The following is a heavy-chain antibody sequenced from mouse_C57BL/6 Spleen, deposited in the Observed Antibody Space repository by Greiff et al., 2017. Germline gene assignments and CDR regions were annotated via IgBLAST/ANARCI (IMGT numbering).Heavy chain of an antibody. CDR2: ISNGGGST. J-gene: IGHJ4*01. Sequence: EVQGVESGGGLVQPGGSLKLSCAASGFTFSDYYMYWVRQTPEKRLEWVAYISNGGGSTYYPDTVKGRFTISRDNAKNTLYLQMSRLKSEDTAMYYCARHYGYDEYYAMDYWGQGTSVTVSS. D-gene: IGHD2-2*01. V-gene: IGHV5-12*01. CDR1: GFTFSDYY. CDR3: ARHYGYDEYYAMDY.